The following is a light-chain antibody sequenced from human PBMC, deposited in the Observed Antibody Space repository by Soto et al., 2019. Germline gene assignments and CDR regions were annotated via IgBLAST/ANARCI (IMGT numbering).Light chain of an antibody. CDR1: ETVSSY. Sequence: DMVLTRSPVTGSLSPGDRGTGSGRASETVSSYLLWYQQKPGQDPRLLIYDASERATGIPDRFSGSGSETDFTLTISSLEPEDLGVYYCLHRLNWPLTFGQGTRLEIK. J-gene: IGKJ5*01. CDR2: DAS. CDR3: LHRLNWPLT. V-gene: IGKV3-11*01.